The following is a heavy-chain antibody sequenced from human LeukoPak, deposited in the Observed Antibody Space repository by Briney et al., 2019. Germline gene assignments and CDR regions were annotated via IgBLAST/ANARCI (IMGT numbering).Heavy chain of an antibody. D-gene: IGHD1-26*01. J-gene: IGHJ3*02. CDR2: INPSGGST. CDR3: ARSGGSYYGPSGAFDI. V-gene: IGHV1-46*01. CDR1: GYTFTSYY. Sequence: ASVKVSCKASGYTFTSYYMHWVRQAPGQGLEWMGIINPSGGSTSYAQKFQGRVTMTRDMSTSTVYMELSSLRSEDTAVYYCARSGGSYYGPSGAFDIWGQGTMVTVSS.